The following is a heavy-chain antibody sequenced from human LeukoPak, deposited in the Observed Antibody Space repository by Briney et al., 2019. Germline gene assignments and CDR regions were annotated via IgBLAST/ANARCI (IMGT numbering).Heavy chain of an antibody. CDR1: GYTLTDFY. CDR2: INPKNGDT. V-gene: IGHV1-2*02. CDR3: AREAGDNAYDI. Sequence: EASVKVSCKASGYTLTDFYMHWVRQAPGQGLEWMGWINPKNGDTRYVQKFQGRVTMTRDTSISTSYMEVSRLTSDDTAVYYCAREAGDNAYDIWGQGTVVTVSS. J-gene: IGHJ3*02. D-gene: IGHD2-21*01.